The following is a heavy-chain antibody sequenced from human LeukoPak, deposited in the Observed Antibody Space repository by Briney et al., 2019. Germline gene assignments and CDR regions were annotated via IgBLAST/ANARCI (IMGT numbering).Heavy chain of an antibody. Sequence: PGGSLRLSCAASGFTFSSYAMHWVRQAPGKGLEWVAVISYDGSNKYYADSVKGRFTISRDNSENTLYLQMNSLRAEDTAVYYCAKGSYSSGWNSWGQGTLVTVSS. V-gene: IGHV3-30*04. J-gene: IGHJ4*02. CDR1: GFTFSSYA. CDR2: ISYDGSNK. CDR3: AKGSYSSGWNS. D-gene: IGHD6-19*01.